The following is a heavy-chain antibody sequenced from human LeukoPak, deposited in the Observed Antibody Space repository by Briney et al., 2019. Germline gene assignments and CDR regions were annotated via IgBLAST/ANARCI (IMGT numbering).Heavy chain of an antibody. D-gene: IGHD2-2*01. V-gene: IGHV4-59*01. CDR1: GVSISRYY. Sequence: PPETLSLTCTVSGVSISRYYWSWIRQPPGEGLEWIGYMYYSGNTNYNPSLKSRVTISVDTSKNQFSLKLNSVTAADPAVYYCARVRYCSTNRCYDREFDNWGQGTLVTVSS. CDR3: ARVRYCSTNRCYDREFDN. CDR2: MYYSGNT. J-gene: IGHJ4*02.